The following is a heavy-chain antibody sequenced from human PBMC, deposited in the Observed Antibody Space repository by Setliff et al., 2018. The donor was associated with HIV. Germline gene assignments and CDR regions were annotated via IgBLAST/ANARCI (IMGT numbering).Heavy chain of an antibody. D-gene: IGHD5-18*01. J-gene: IGHJ4*02. CDR1: GFSVTSYGVA. CDR3: ARRSYGEVFDY. CDR2: IYWDDDK. V-gene: IGHV2-5*02. Sequence: GSGPTLVNPTQTLALTCTVSGFSVTSYGVAVAWIRQPPGKALEWLALIYWDDDKRYSPSLKSRLTITKDTSKNQVVLTMTNMDPVDTATYYCARRSYGEVFDYWGQGTLVTVSS.